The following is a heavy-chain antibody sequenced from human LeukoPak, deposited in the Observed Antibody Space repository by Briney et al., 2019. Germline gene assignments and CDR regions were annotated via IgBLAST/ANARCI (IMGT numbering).Heavy chain of an antibody. CDR1: GFTFSSYG. CDR2: ISYDGSNK. CDR3: AKAGGIAAAGVY. D-gene: IGHD6-13*01. V-gene: IGHV3-30*18. J-gene: IGHJ4*02. Sequence: GGSLRLSCAASGFTFSSYGMHWVRQAPGKGLEWVAVISYDGSNKYYADSVKGRFTISRDNSKNTLYLQMNSLRAEDTAVYYCAKAGGIAAAGVYWGQGTLVTVSS.